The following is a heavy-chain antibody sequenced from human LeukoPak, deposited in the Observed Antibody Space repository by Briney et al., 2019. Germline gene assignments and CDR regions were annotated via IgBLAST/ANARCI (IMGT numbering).Heavy chain of an antibody. CDR1: GFTIGSYA. CDR2: ISGSGTNT. CDR3: AKDQGLGGGSVWGY. J-gene: IGHJ4*02. V-gene: IGHV3-23*01. Sequence: PGGSLRLSCAASGFTIGSYAMSWVRQAPGKGLEWVSAISGSGTNTYYGSSVKGRFTISRDNSKNMLFLEMNSLRAEDTAVYYCAKDQGLGGGSVWGYWGQGMLITVSS. D-gene: IGHD2-15*01.